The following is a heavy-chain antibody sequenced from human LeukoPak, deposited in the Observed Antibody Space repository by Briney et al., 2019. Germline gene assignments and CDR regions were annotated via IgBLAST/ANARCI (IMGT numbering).Heavy chain of an antibody. CDR1: GGSISSSSYY. D-gene: IGHD4-17*01. J-gene: IGHJ4*02. Sequence: PSETLSLTCTVSGGSISSSSYYWGWIRQPPGKGLEWIGSIYYSGSTYYNPSLKSRVTISVDTSKNQFSLKLSSVTAADTAVYYCARVRVDGDYVFFDYWGQGTLVTVSS. V-gene: IGHV4-39*01. CDR3: ARVRVDGDYVFFDY. CDR2: IYYSGST.